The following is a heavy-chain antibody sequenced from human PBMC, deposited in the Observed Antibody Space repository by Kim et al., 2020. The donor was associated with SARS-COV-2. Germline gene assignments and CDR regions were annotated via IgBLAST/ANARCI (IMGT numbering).Heavy chain of an antibody. Sequence: GGSLRLSCAASGFTFSSYEMNWVRQAPGKGLEWVSYISSSGSTIYYADSVKGRFTISRDNAKNSLYLQMNSLRAEDTAVYYCAREVVDIVVGVAATRGVGGGMDVWGQGTTVTVS. CDR2: ISSSGSTI. D-gene: IGHD2-15*01. CDR1: GFTFSSYE. CDR3: AREVVDIVVGVAATRGVGGGMDV. V-gene: IGHV3-48*03. J-gene: IGHJ6*02.